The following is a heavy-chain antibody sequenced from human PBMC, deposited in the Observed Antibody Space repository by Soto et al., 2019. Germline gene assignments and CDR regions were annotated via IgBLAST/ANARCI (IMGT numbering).Heavy chain of an antibody. D-gene: IGHD2-21*02. CDR2: FDPEDGET. Sequence: GASVKVSCKVSGYTLTELSMHWVRQAPGKGLEWMGGFDPEDGETIYAQKFQGRVTMTEDTSTDTAYMELSSLRSEDTAVYYCEAYCGGDCYSPGGYYYYGMDVWGQGTTATVSS. V-gene: IGHV1-24*01. CDR1: GYTLTELS. CDR3: EAYCGGDCYSPGGYYYYGMDV. J-gene: IGHJ6*02.